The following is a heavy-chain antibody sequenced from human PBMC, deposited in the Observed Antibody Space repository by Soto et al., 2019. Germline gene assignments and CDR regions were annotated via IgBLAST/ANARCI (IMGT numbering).Heavy chain of an antibody. V-gene: IGHV3-7*03. CDR1: GFTFSDYW. Sequence: XVSLLLSCSASGFTFSDYWMSCVRQAQGKGPEWVANIKFDGSGKQYGASVRGRFTISRDNSRSALFLQMNSLRAGDKVVYYCMKDGGYCSSTTCYSPRNHYFDSWGQGALVSVS. CDR3: MKDGGYCSSTTCYSPRNHYFDS. CDR2: IKFDGSGK. D-gene: IGHD2-2*01. J-gene: IGHJ4*02.